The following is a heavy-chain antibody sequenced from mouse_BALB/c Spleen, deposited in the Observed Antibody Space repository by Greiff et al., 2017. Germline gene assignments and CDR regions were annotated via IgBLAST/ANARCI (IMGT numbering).Heavy chain of an antibody. J-gene: IGHJ3*01. CDR1: GFNIKDTY. V-gene: IGHV14-3*02. CDR2: IDPANGNT. CDR3: ASGYQFAY. Sequence: EVQLQESGAELVKPGASVKLSCTASGFNIKDTYMHWVKQRPEQGLEWIGRIDPANGNTKYDPKFQGKATITADTSSNTAYLQLSSLTSEDTAVYYCASGYQFAYWGQGTLVTVSA. D-gene: IGHD2-2*01.